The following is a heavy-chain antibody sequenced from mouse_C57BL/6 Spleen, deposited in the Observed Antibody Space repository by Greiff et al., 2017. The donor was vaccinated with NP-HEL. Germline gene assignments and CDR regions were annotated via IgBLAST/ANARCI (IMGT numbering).Heavy chain of an antibody. CDR2: IYPGDGDT. CDR1: GYAFSSSW. V-gene: IGHV1-82*01. J-gene: IGHJ4*01. CDR3: ARYGNYYYAMDY. Sequence: VQLQQSGPELVKPGASVKISCKASGYAFSSSWMNWVKQRPGKGLEWIGRIYPGDGDTNYNGKFKGKATLTADKSSSTAYMQLSSLTSEDSAVYFCARYGNYYYAMDYWGQGTSVTVSS. D-gene: IGHD2-1*01.